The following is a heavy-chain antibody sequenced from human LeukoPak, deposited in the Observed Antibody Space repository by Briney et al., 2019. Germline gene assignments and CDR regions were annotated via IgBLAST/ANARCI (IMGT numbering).Heavy chain of an antibody. CDR1: GFSVNSNY. CDR2: IYSGGST. Sequence: GGSLRLSCAASGFSVNSNYMSWVRQAPGKGLEWVSVIYSGGSTYCADSVKGRFTISRDNSKNTLYLQMNSLRAEDTAVYYCARTPPYDSSGYYSSGYFDYWGQGTLVTVSS. J-gene: IGHJ4*02. CDR3: ARTPPYDSSGYYSSGYFDY. D-gene: IGHD3-22*01. V-gene: IGHV3-53*01.